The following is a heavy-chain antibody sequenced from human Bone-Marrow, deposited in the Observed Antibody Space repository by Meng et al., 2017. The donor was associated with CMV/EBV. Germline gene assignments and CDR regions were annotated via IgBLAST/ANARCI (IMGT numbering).Heavy chain of an antibody. Sequence: GSLRLSCAVYGGSFSGYYWSWIRQPPGKGLEWIGEINHSGSTNYNPSLKSRVTISVDTSKNQFSLKLSSVTAADTAVYYCASHQTQWAITTHFDYWGQGTLVTVSS. CDR3: ASHQTQWAITTHFDY. CDR2: INHSGST. CDR1: GGSFSGYY. D-gene: IGHD4-11*01. V-gene: IGHV4-34*01. J-gene: IGHJ4*02.